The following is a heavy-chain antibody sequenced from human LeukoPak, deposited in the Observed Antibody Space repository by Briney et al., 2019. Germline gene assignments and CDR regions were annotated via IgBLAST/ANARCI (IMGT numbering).Heavy chain of an antibody. CDR3: ARHYEYANWNGLY. CDR2: IYHSGST. D-gene: IGHD1-1*01. J-gene: IGHJ4*02. Sequence: SETLSLTCTVSGGSISSSSYYWGWIRQPPGKGLEWIGSIYHSGSTYYNPSLKSRVTISVDTSKNQFSLKLSSVTAADTAVYYCARHYEYANWNGLYWGQGTLVTVSS. CDR1: GGSISSSSYY. V-gene: IGHV4-39*01.